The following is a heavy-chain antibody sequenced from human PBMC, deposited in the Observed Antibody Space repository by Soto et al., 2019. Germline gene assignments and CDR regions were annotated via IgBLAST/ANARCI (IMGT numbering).Heavy chain of an antibody. CDR3: AREGYSYGPGYYYYYLDV. CDR1: GDSIRDYY. CDR2: IFYNGST. D-gene: IGHD5-18*01. V-gene: IGHV4-59*01. Sequence: QVQLQESGPGLMKPSETLSLTCIVSGDSIRDYYWNWIRQSPGQGLEWIGHIFYNGSTKYNPSLKSRVTISLDMSKNQFSLKLTSVTAAETAVYYCAREGYSYGPGYYYYYLDVWGKGTTVTVSS. J-gene: IGHJ6*03.